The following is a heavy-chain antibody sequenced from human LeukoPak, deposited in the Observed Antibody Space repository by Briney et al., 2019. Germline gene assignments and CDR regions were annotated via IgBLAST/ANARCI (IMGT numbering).Heavy chain of an antibody. Sequence: GGALKTSLKGSGYRFPSYWLGLVRQMPGKGLEWMGIIYPGDSDTRYSPSFQGQVTISADKSISTAYLQWSSLKASDTAMYYCARLFGELLENWFDPWGQGTLVTVSS. CDR1: GYRFPSYW. CDR3: ARLFGELLENWFDP. CDR2: IYPGDSDT. D-gene: IGHD3-10*01. J-gene: IGHJ5*02. V-gene: IGHV5-51*01.